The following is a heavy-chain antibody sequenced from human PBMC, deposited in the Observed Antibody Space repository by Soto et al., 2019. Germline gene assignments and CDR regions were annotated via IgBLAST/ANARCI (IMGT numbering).Heavy chain of an antibody. CDR3: AKGQYYDSSGYLDY. J-gene: IGHJ4*02. CDR1: GFTFDDYA. CDR2: ISWNSGSI. D-gene: IGHD3-22*01. V-gene: IGHV3-9*01. Sequence: SLRLSCAASGFTFDDYAMHWVRQAPGKGLEWVSGISWNSGSIGYADSVKGRFTISRDNAKNSLYLQMNSLRAEDTALYYCAKGQYYDSSGYLDYWGQGTLVTGSS.